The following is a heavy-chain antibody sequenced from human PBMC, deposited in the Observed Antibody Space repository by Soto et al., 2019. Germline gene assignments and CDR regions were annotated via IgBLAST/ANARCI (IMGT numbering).Heavy chain of an antibody. J-gene: IGHJ3*02. V-gene: IGHV4-59*01. CDR2: ISHTGTT. CDR1: GGSISSYY. CDR3: ARGLPWMDAFDI. Sequence: QVQLQESGPGLVKPSETLSLTCTVSGGSISSYYWSWIRQSPGKGLEWVAYISHTGTTDYNPSLKSRLTISVDTSKNQFSLKLTSVTAADTAVYYCARGLPWMDAFDIWGQGTTVTVSP. D-gene: IGHD5-12*01.